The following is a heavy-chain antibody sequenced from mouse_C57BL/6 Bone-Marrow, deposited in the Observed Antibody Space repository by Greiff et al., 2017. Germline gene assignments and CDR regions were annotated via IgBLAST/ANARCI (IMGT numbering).Heavy chain of an antibody. Sequence: VHVKQSGPGLAKPSQTLSLTCSVTGYSITSDYWNWIRKFPGNKLEYMGYISYSGSTYYNPSLKSRISITRDTSKTQYYLQLNSVTTEDTATYYCARFITTVVAGFDYWGQGTTLTVSS. CDR2: ISYSGST. CDR3: ARFITTVVAGFDY. CDR1: GYSITSDY. J-gene: IGHJ2*01. D-gene: IGHD1-1*01. V-gene: IGHV3-8*01.